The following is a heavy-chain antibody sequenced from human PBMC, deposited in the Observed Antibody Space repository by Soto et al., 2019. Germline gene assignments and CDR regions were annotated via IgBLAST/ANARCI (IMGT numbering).Heavy chain of an antibody. CDR3: ARDRYYYDSSLSYYFDY. Sequence: GGSLRLSCAASGFTFSSYGMHWVRQAPGKGLEWVAVIWYDGSNKYYADSVKGRFTISRDNSKNTLYLQMNSLRAEDTAVYYCARDRYYYDSSLSYYFDYWGQGTLVTVSS. J-gene: IGHJ4*02. CDR2: IWYDGSNK. D-gene: IGHD3-22*01. V-gene: IGHV3-33*01. CDR1: GFTFSSYG.